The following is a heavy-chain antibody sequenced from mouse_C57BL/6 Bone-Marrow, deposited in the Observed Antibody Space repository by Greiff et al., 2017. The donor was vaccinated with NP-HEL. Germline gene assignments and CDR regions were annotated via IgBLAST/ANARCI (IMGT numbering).Heavy chain of an antibody. CDR1: GYSFTDYN. J-gene: IGHJ1*03. V-gene: IGHV1-39*01. CDR2: INPNYGTT. CDR3: AKGGYYGYPYWYFEV. D-gene: IGHD2-2*01. Sequence: VQLQQSGPELVRPGASVKISCKASGYSFTDYNMNWVKQSNGKSLEWIGVINPNYGTTSYNQKFKGKATLTVDQSSSTAYMQLNSLTSEDSAVYYGAKGGYYGYPYWYFEVWGTGTTVTVSS.